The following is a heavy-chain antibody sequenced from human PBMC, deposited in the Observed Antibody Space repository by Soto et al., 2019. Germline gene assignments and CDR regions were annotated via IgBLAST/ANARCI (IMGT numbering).Heavy chain of an antibody. CDR2: MNPNSGNT. CDR1: GYPFTSYD. J-gene: IGHJ6*02. V-gene: IGHV1-8*01. D-gene: IGHD3-10*01. Sequence: XSVKVACNASGYPFTSYDIGWVRQATGQGLEWMGWMNPNSGNTGYAQKFQGRVTMTRNTSISTAYMELSSLRSEDTAVYYCARANWLRSGSYYKADYYYYGMDVWAQRTTVTVSS. CDR3: ARANWLRSGSYYKADYYYYGMDV.